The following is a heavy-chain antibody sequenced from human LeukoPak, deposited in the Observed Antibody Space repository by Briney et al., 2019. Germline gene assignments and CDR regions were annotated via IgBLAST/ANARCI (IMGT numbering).Heavy chain of an antibody. J-gene: IGHJ4*02. D-gene: IGHD6-13*01. Sequence: SETLSLTCTVSGGSISSSTYYWGWIRQPPGKGLEWIGYIYHSGSTYYNPSLKSRVTISVDRSKNQFSLKLSSVTAADTAVYYCARERIQGIAAAGQVDYWGQGTLVTVSS. V-gene: IGHV4-39*07. CDR3: ARERIQGIAAAGQVDY. CDR2: IYHSGST. CDR1: GGSISSSTYY.